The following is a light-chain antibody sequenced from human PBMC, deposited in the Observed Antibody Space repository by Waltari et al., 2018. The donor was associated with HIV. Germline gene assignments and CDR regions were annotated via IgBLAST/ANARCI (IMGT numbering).Light chain of an antibody. CDR3: QVLRV. J-gene: IGLJ2*01. CDR2: GNT. V-gene: IGLV1-40*01. CDR1: SSNIGACYD. Sequence: QSVLTQPPSVSGAPGQRVTISCTGSSSNIGACYDVHWYQQLPGTAPKLLIYGNTNRPSGVPDGFSGAKVGTSASLAITGRQAEDVADYYCQVLRVFGGGTKLTVL.